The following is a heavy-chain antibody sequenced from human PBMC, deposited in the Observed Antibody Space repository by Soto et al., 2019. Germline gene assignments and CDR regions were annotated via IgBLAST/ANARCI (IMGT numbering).Heavy chain of an antibody. J-gene: IGHJ5*02. CDR3: ARGRPVLRFLEWLRTNWFDP. Sequence: SETLSLTCTVYGGSLSGYYWSWIRQPPGKGLEWIGEINHSGSTNYNPSLKSRVTISVDTSKNQFSLKLSSVTAADTAVYYCARGRPVLRFLEWLRTNWFDPWGQGTLVTVSS. CDR2: INHSGST. D-gene: IGHD3-3*01. V-gene: IGHV4-34*01. CDR1: GGSLSGYY.